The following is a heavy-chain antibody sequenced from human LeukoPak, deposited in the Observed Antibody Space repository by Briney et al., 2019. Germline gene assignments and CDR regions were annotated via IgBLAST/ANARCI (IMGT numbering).Heavy chain of an antibody. CDR2: IYTRGST. Sequence: TSETLSLTCTVSGGSINNYYWSWIRQPAGKGLEWIGRIYTRGSTNYNPSLKSRVTMSVDTSKNQFSLKLSPVTAADTAVYYCARGRYCSADICSGGDAFDIWGQGTMVSVSS. CDR1: GGSINNYY. V-gene: IGHV4-4*07. D-gene: IGHD2-15*01. CDR3: ARGRYCSADICSGGDAFDI. J-gene: IGHJ3*02.